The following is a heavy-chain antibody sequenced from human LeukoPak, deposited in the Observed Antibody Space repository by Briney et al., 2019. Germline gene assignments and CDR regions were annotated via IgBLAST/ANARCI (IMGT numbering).Heavy chain of an antibody. CDR2: IYPDVSDT. Sequence: GESLKISCKGLGHSFSSYSIGWVRQMPGKGLEWMGIIYPDVSDTRYSPSFQGQVTISADRSFSTAYLRWSSLKASDTAMYYCARQYYDFWSGYPRQTYYFDYWGQGTLVTVSS. CDR1: GHSFSSYS. J-gene: IGHJ4*02. D-gene: IGHD3-3*01. V-gene: IGHV5-51*01. CDR3: ARQYYDFWSGYPRQTYYFDY.